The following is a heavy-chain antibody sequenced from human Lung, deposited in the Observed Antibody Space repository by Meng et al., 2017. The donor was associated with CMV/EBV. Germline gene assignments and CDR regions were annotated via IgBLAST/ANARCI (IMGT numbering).Heavy chain of an antibody. CDR3: ARSANIVVVPAARHYFDY. Sequence: SXXVSXXASGGTFSSYAISWVRQAPGQGLEWMGGIIPIFGTANYAQKFQGRVTITTDESTSTAYMELSSLRSEDTAVYYCARSANIVVVPAARHYFDYWGQGXLLTVSS. CDR1: GGTFSSYA. J-gene: IGHJ4*02. D-gene: IGHD2-2*01. CDR2: IIPIFGTA. V-gene: IGHV1-69*05.